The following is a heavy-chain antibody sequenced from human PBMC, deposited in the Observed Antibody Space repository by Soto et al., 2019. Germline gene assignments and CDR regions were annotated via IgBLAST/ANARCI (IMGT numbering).Heavy chain of an antibody. D-gene: IGHD3-3*01. CDR1: GFTFSSYG. J-gene: IGHJ6*02. V-gene: IGHV3-30*18. Sequence: QVQLVESGGGVVQPRRSLRLSCAASGFTFSSYGMHWVRQAPGKGLEWVAVISYDGSNKNYADSVKGRFTISRDNSKNTQYLQMNSLRAEDTAVYYCAKEVWSGPMDVWGQGTTVTVSS. CDR3: AKEVWSGPMDV. CDR2: ISYDGSNK.